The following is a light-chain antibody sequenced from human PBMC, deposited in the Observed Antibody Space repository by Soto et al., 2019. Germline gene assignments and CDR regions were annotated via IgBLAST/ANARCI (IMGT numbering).Light chain of an antibody. CDR3: GTWDNSLSVLYV. CDR2: DNN. J-gene: IGLJ1*01. Sequence: QSFLTQPPSVSAAPGQKVTISCSGSSSNIGNNYVSWYQHLSGTAPKLLIYDNNKRPSGIPDRFSGSKSGTSATLGITGLQTGDEAHYYCGTWDNSLSVLYVFGTGTKVTVL. V-gene: IGLV1-51*01. CDR1: SSNIGNNY.